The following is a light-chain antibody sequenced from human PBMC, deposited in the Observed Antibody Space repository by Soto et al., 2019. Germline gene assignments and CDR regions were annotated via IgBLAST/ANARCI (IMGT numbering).Light chain of an antibody. CDR2: EVS. Sequence: SALTKPASVSGSPGQSITISCTGTSSDVGSYNLVSWYQQHPGKAPKLMIYEVSKRPSGVSNRFSGSKSGNTASLTISGLQAEDEADYYCCSYAGSSTSLYVFGTGTKVTVL. CDR1: SSDVGSYNL. V-gene: IGLV2-23*02. J-gene: IGLJ1*01. CDR3: CSYAGSSTSLYV.